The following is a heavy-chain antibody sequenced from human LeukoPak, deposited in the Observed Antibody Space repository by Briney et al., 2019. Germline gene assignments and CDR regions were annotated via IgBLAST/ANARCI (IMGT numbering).Heavy chain of an antibody. V-gene: IGHV3-21*01. D-gene: IGHD4-17*01. CDR3: AKDLVFGNYGDYVNY. J-gene: IGHJ4*02. CDR1: GFALRSYT. CDR2: ISSTSAYI. Sequence: GGSLRLSCAASGFALRSYTVTWVRQAPGKGLEWVSSISSTSAYIYYAESVKGRFSISRDNVDNVVHLQMSSLRNEDTAFYYCAKDLVFGNYGDYVNYWGQGTLVTVSS.